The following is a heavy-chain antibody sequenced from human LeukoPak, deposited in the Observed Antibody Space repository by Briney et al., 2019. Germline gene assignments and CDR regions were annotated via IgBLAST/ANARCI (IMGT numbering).Heavy chain of an antibody. CDR1: GYTFTSYY. V-gene: IGHV1-46*01. D-gene: IGHD6-19*01. CDR2: INPSGGST. CDR3: ARVLAGTFDF. Sequence: ASVKVSCKASGYTFTSYYMHWVRQAPGQGLEWMGIINPSGGSTSYAQKFQGRVTMTTDTSTSTAYMELRSLRSDDTAVYYCARVLAGTFDFWGQGTQVTVSS. J-gene: IGHJ4*02.